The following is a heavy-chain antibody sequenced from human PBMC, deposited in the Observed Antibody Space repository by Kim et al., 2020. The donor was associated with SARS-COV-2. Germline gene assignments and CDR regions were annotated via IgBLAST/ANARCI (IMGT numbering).Heavy chain of an antibody. D-gene: IGHD1-26*01. CDR2: ISGSGGST. V-gene: IGHV3-23*01. J-gene: IGHJ4*02. CDR1: GFTFSSYA. Sequence: GGSLRLSCAASGFTFSSYAMSWVRQAPGKGLEWVSAISGSGGSTYYADSVKGRFTISRDNSKNTLYLQMNSLRAEDTAIYYCAKGLSGSYIQRGLVIDYWGQGTLVTVSS. CDR3: AKGLSGSYIQRGLVIDY.